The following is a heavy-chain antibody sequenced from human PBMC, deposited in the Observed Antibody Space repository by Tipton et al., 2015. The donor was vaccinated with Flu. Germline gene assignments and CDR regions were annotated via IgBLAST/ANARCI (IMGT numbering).Heavy chain of an antibody. J-gene: IGHJ6*02. CDR1: GDSISSGNYY. CDR3: ASSTSGSYYNAFFSYGMDV. V-gene: IGHV4-61*09. D-gene: IGHD3-10*01. Sequence: TLSLTCTVSGDSISSGNYYWNWIRQPAGKALQWIGHIHTTGSTNYNPSLRSRVTISVDTSKNQLSLKLSSVTAADTAVYYCASSTSGSYYNAFFSYGMDVWGQGTTVTVSS. CDR2: IHTTGST.